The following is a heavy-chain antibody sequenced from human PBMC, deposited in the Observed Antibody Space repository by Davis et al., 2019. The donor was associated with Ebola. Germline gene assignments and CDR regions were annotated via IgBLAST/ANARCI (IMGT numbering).Heavy chain of an antibody. V-gene: IGHV3-23*01. CDR1: GFTFSSYA. CDR2: ISGSGGST. J-gene: IGHJ1*01. Sequence: GESLKISCAASGFTFSSYAMSWVRQAPGKGLEWVSGISGSGGSTYYADSVKGRFTISRDNSKNTLYLQMNSLRAEDTAVYYCAKWGDFWSGDEYFQHWGQGTLVTVSS. CDR3: AKWGDFWSGDEYFQH. D-gene: IGHD3-3*01.